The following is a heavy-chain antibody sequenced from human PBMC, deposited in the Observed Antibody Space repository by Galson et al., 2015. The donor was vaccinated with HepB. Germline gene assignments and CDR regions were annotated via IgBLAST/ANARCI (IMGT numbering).Heavy chain of an antibody. CDR2: ISGSSGSS. J-gene: IGHJ4*02. CDR1: GFTFSNYA. CDR3: AKGTYGDYRVFDY. V-gene: IGHV3-23*01. D-gene: IGHD4-17*01. Sequence: LRLSCAASGFTFSNYAMNWVRQAPGKGLEWVSFISGSSGSSNYADSVNGRFTISRDNSKNTLYLQLNSLTVEDTAEYYCAKGTYGDYRVFDYWGQGTLVTVSS.